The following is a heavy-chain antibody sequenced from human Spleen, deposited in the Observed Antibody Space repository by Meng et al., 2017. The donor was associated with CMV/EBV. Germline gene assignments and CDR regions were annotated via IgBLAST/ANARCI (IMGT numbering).Heavy chain of an antibody. D-gene: IGHD6-19*01. J-gene: IGHJ4*02. CDR3: AIDRSGSRDH. CDR1: GYTFTGYY. Sequence: ASVKVSCKASGYTFTGYYMHWVRQAPGQGLEWMGIINPSGGSASYAQNFQGRVTMTRDTSTSTVNMELSSLTSEDTAVYYCAIDRSGSRDHWGQGTLVTVSS. V-gene: IGHV1-46*01. CDR2: INPSGGSA.